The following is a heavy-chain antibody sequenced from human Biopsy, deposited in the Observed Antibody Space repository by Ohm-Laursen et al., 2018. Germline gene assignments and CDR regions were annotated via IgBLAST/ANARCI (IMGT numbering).Heavy chain of an antibody. CDR2: IHGDERSA. CDR3: ARGSFAPDF. Sequence: SLRLSCAASGFTFSRSVMHWVRQAPGKGLMWVSRIHGDERSATYAEPVKGRFTISRDNAKNSLYLQMNRLRAEDTAVYYCARGSFAPDFWGQGTLVTVSS. D-gene: IGHD2/OR15-2a*01. CDR1: GFTFSRSV. V-gene: IGHV3-74*03. J-gene: IGHJ4*02.